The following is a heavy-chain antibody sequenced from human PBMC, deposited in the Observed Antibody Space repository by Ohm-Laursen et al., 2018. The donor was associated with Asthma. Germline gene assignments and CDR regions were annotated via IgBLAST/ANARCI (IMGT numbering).Heavy chain of an antibody. CDR1: GLPFSNFW. Sequence: SLRLSCAASGLPFSNFWMSWVRQAPGKGLEWVSAISGSGGSTYYADSVKGRFTISRDNSKNTLYLQMNSLRAEDTAVYYCARVVVGSYAYFDYWGQGTLVTVSS. CDR2: ISGSGGST. J-gene: IGHJ4*02. CDR3: ARVVVGSYAYFDY. V-gene: IGHV3-23*01. D-gene: IGHD1-26*01.